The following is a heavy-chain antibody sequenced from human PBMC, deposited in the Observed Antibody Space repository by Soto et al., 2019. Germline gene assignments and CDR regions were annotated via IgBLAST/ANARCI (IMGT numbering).Heavy chain of an antibody. J-gene: IGHJ4*02. Sequence: PSETLSLTCIVSGESISSSSYYWGWIRQPPGKGLEWIGRIYYSGRTYYNPSFKSRVTISIDTSKNQFSLKLSSVTATDTAVYYSARQRTTVVTQAYFDHWGQGALVTVSS. CDR1: GESISSSSYY. V-gene: IGHV4-39*01. CDR3: ARQRTTVVTQAYFDH. D-gene: IGHD2-21*02. CDR2: IYYSGRT.